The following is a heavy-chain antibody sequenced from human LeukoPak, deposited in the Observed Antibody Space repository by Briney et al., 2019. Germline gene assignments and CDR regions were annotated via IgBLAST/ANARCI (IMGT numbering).Heavy chain of an antibody. V-gene: IGHV3-30*02. J-gene: IGHJ4*02. Sequence: PGGSLRLSCAASGFTFSSYGMHWVRQAPGKGLEWVAFIRYDGSNKYYADSVKGRFTISRDDSKNTLYLQMNSLRAEDTAVYYCAKDLEATMVRGVTKDYWGQGTLVTVSS. CDR2: IRYDGSNK. CDR3: AKDLEATMVRGVTKDY. D-gene: IGHD3-10*01. CDR1: GFTFSSYG.